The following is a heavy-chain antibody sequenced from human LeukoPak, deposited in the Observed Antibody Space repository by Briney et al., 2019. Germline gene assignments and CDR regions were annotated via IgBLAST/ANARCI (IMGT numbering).Heavy chain of an antibody. J-gene: IGHJ5*02. CDR2: MNPNSGNT. Sequence: GASVKVSCKASGYTFTSYDINWVRQATGQGLEWMGWMNPNSGNTGYAQKFQGRVTITRNTSISTAYMELSSPRSEDTAVYYCARAGAITIGALNWFDPWGQGTLVTVSS. V-gene: IGHV1-8*03. D-gene: IGHD3-9*01. CDR3: ARAGAITIGALNWFDP. CDR1: GYTFTSYD.